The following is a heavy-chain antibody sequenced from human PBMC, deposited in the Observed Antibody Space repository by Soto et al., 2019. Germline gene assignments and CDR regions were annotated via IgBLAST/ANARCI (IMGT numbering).Heavy chain of an antibody. D-gene: IGHD6-6*01. CDR1: GGSVSSGGYD. J-gene: IGHJ4*02. CDR2: IYYSGST. CDR3: AREYSSSSSFDY. Sequence: XTLSLSCTVSGGSVSSGGYDWSWIRQHPGKGLEWIGYIYYSGSTNYNPSLKSRVTISVDTYKNQFSLKMRSVTAPDKAVYYCAREYSSSSSFDYWGQGTLATVSS. V-gene: IGHV4-61*08.